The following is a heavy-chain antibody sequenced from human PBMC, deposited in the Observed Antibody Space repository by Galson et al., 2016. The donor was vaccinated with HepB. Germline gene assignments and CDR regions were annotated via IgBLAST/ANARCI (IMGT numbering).Heavy chain of an antibody. CDR3: ARPLGYCSGGSCRPSDY. D-gene: IGHD2-15*01. J-gene: IGHJ4*02. CDR2: ISAYNGNT. CDR1: GYTFTSYG. Sequence: SVKVSCKASGYTFTSYGISWVRQAPGQGLEWMGWISAYNGNTNYAQKLQGRVTMTTDTSTSTAYMELRSLRSDDTAVYYCARPLGYCSGGSCRPSDYWGQGTLVTVSS. V-gene: IGHV1-18*01.